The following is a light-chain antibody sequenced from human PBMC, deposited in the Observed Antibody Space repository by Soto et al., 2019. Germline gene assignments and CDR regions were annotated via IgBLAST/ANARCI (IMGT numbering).Light chain of an antibody. CDR2: GAS. V-gene: IGKV3-20*01. Sequence: EIVLTQSPGTLSLSPGERATLSCRASQSVSSSYLAWYQQKPGQAPRLLIYGASSRATGIPDRFSGSGSGTDFTLTISRLEPEDFAVCYCQQYGSSLTWTFGQGTKVDIK. CDR3: QQYGSSLTWT. J-gene: IGKJ1*01. CDR1: QSVSSSY.